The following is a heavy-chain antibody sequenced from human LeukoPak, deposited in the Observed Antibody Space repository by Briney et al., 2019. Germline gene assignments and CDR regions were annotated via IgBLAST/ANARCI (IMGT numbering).Heavy chain of an antibody. CDR1: GFTFSSYS. J-gene: IGHJ4*02. Sequence: GGSLRLSCSASGFTFSSYSMNWLRQAPGKGLEWVSYISSSRSTIYYADSVKGRFTISRDNAKNSLYLQMNSLRAEDTAVYYCASSSYDFWSGYWDYFDYWGQGTLVTVSS. CDR2: ISSSRSTI. D-gene: IGHD3-3*01. V-gene: IGHV3-48*04. CDR3: ASSSYDFWSGYWDYFDY.